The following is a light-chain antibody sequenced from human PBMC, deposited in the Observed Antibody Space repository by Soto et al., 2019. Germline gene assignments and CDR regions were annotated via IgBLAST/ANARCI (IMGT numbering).Light chain of an antibody. Sequence: DIQMTQSPSTLSASIGDRVTITCRASQTINNWLAWYQQKPGKAPNLLIFHASNLETGVPSRFSGSAFGTEFTLTISSPQPDDFATYYYQHYNSYPWTFGQGTKVEIK. CDR2: HAS. CDR1: QTINNW. J-gene: IGKJ1*01. CDR3: QHYNSYPWT. V-gene: IGKV1-5*01.